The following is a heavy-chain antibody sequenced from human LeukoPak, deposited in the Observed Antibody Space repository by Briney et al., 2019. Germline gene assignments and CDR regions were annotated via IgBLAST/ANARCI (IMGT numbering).Heavy chain of an antibody. J-gene: IGHJ4*02. CDR1: GYTFTNYY. CDR3: ARVRPRGVTFDY. Sequence: ASVKVSCKASGYTFTNYYIHWVRQAPGQGLEWVGIINPSDSTTSYARKFQGRVTMTRDTSTSTVYMELKSLKSEDTAVCHCARVRPRGVTFDYWGQGTLVTVSS. CDR2: INPSDSTT. V-gene: IGHV1-46*01. D-gene: IGHD3-10*01.